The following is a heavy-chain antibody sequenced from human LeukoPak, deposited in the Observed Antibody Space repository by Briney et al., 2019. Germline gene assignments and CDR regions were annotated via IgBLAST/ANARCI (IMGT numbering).Heavy chain of an antibody. CDR3: ASLGGRVDTAILGRIDP. Sequence: GGSLRLSCAASGFTFSSYAMHWVRQAPGKGLEWVAVISYDGSNKYYADSVKGRFTISRDNSKNTLYLQMNSLRAEDTAVYYCASLGGRVDTAILGRIDPWGQGTLVTVSS. V-gene: IGHV3-30-3*01. D-gene: IGHD5-18*01. CDR1: GFTFSSYA. J-gene: IGHJ5*02. CDR2: ISYDGSNK.